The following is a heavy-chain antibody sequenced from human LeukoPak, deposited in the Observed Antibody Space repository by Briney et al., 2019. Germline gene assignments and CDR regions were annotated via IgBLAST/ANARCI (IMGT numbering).Heavy chain of an antibody. CDR2: IIPIFGTA. D-gene: IGHD6-13*01. CDR1: GYTFTSYG. V-gene: IGHV1-69*13. CDR3: ARDLGGPAAGTLDY. Sequence: SVKVSCKASGYTFTSYGISWVRQAPGQGLEWMGGIIPIFGTANYAQKFQGRVTITADESTSTAYMELSSLRSEDTAVYYCARDLGGPAAGTLDYWGQGTLVTVSS. J-gene: IGHJ4*02.